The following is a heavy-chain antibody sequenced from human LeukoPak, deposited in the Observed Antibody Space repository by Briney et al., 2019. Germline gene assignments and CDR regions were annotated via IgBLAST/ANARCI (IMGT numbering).Heavy chain of an antibody. CDR3: ARSRKGSSGYEDY. CDR1: GYTSSNYC. J-gene: IGHJ4*02. Sequence: ASVKVSCKASGYTSSNYCIHWLRQAPGQGFEWMGWINPNSGNTGYAQKFQGRVTITRNTSISTAYMELSSLRSEDTAVYYCARSRKGSSGYEDYWGQGTLVTVSS. CDR2: INPNSGNT. D-gene: IGHD3-22*01. V-gene: IGHV1-8*01.